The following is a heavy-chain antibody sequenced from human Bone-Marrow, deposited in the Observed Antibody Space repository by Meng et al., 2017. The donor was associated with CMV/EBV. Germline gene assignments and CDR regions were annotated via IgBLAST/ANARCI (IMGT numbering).Heavy chain of an antibody. CDR3: ATGGYYLDF. CDR2: IKSKYDGGTT. CDR1: GFTFSNAW. Sequence: SCVGSGFTFSNAWMNWVRQAPGKGLEWVCRIKSKYDGGTTDYAAPVKGRFTISRDDSKNTMSLQMNSLQTEDTAVYYCATGGYYLDFWGLGILVTVSS. J-gene: IGHJ4*02. D-gene: IGHD2-2*01. V-gene: IGHV3-15*07.